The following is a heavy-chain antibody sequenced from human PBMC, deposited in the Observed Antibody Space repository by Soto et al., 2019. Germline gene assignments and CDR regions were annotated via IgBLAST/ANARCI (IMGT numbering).Heavy chain of an antibody. D-gene: IGHD3-10*01. CDR1: GGALNGYY. V-gene: IGHV4-34*01. Sequence: XETLSLTCAVNGGALNGYYWTWIRQPPGKGLEWIGEINHSGTVDYNPSLKSRVTISIDTSKKQFSLTLTSVTAADTAVYYCARAGAALVRGSIGGFDHWGQGTLVTVSS. CDR3: ARAGAALVRGSIGGFDH. CDR2: INHSGTV. J-gene: IGHJ4*02.